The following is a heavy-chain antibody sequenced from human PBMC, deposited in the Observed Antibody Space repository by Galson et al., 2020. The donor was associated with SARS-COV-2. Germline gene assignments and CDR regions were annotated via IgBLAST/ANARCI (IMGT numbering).Heavy chain of an antibody. CDR1: GFTFSSYA. CDR3: ARVGASTRSLGY. J-gene: IGHJ4*02. D-gene: IGHD3-16*01. CDR2: ISYDGSNK. V-gene: IGHV3-30-3*01. Sequence: GGSLRLSCAASGFTFSSYAMHWVRQAPGKGLEWVAVISYDGSNKYYADSVKGRFTISRDNSKNTLYLQMNSLRAEDTAVYYCARVGASTRSLGYWGQGTLVTVSS.